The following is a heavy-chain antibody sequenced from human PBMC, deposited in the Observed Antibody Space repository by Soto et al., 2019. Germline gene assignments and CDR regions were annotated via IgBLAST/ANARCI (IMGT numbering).Heavy chain of an antibody. CDR3: ATEVHCGGGSCAWSEGFDY. V-gene: IGHV3-30*03. CDR2: ISYEGSHT. J-gene: IGHJ4*02. Sequence: QVQLVESGGGVVQPGRSLRLSCAASGFIFSSYGMHWVRQAPGKGLEWVAVISYEGSHTYYADSVKGRFTITRDNSKNTQYPQMNSPRPEDTAVYYCATEVHCGGGSCAWSEGFDYWGQGTLLTVSS. D-gene: IGHD2-15*01. CDR1: GFIFSSYG.